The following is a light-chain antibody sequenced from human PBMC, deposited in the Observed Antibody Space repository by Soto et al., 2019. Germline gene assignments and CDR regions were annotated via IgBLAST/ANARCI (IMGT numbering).Light chain of an antibody. CDR2: EIS. J-gene: IGKJ2*01. V-gene: IGKV2-24*01. CDR1: QGLVHSDGNTY. Sequence: DIAMTQTPLSSPVTLGQPASISCRSSQGLVHSDGNTYLSWLQQRPCQPPRLLIYEISNRFSGVPDRFSGSGAGTDFTLNISRVEAEDVGIYYCIQATQFPYTFGQGTRLEIK. CDR3: IQATQFPYT.